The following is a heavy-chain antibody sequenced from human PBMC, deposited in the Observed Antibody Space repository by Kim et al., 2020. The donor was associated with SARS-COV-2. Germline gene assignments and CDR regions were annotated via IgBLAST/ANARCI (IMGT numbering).Heavy chain of an antibody. V-gene: IGHV4-59*01. CDR3: AAYYYDSSGYFEPFDI. CDR1: GGSISSYY. CDR2: IYYSGST. Sequence: SETLSLTCTVSGGSISSYYWSWIRQPPGKGLEWIGYIYYSGSTNYNPSLKSRVTISVDTSKNQFSLKLSSVTAADTAVYYCAAYYYDSSGYFEPFDIWGQGTMVTVSS. J-gene: IGHJ3*02. D-gene: IGHD3-22*01.